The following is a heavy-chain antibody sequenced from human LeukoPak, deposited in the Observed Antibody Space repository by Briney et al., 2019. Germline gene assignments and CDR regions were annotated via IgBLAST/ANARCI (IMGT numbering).Heavy chain of an antibody. V-gene: IGHV3-74*01. CDR3: ARDKGGPDY. Sequence: PGGSLRLSCAASGXTFXXXWXXXXXXAXGXGLVWVSRINSDGSSTAYADSVKGRFTISRDNAKNTLFLQMDSLRAEDTALYYCARDKGGPDYWGQGTLVTVSS. J-gene: IGHJ4*02. CDR1: GXTFXXXW. D-gene: IGHD3-16*01. CDR2: INSDGSST.